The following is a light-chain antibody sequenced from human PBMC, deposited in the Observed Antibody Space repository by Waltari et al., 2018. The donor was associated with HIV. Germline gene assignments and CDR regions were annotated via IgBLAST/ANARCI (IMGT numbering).Light chain of an antibody. CDR2: NAS. CDR1: HTVFTW. J-gene: IGKJ1*01. V-gene: IGKV1-5*03. Sequence: DLQMTQSPSTLSASVADRVTITCRASHTVFTWLAWYQQKPGKVPKRLIYNASTVSRGVPSRFSGSGSGTEFTLTISSLQPDNGATYYCLQYQSPSKTFGQGTKVDIK. CDR3: LQYQSPSKT.